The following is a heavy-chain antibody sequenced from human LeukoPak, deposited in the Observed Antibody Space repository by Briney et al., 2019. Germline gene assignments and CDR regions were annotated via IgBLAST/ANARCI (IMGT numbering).Heavy chain of an antibody. Sequence: GGPLRLSCAASGFTFSSYSMNWVRQAPGKGLEWVSYISSSSSTIYYADSVKGRFTISRDNAKNSLYLQMNSLRAEDTAVYYCARDYDITPFDYWGQGTLVTVSS. CDR3: ARDYDITPFDY. CDR2: ISSSSSTI. CDR1: GFTFSSYS. J-gene: IGHJ4*02. D-gene: IGHD3-9*01. V-gene: IGHV3-48*01.